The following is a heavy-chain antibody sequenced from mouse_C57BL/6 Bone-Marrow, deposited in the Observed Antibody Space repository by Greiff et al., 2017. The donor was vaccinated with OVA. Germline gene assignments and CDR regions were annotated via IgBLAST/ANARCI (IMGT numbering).Heavy chain of an antibody. D-gene: IGHD1-1*01. CDR3: ARESSYDYGSSPFAY. CDR1: GFTFSDYG. J-gene: IGHJ3*01. V-gene: IGHV5-17*01. Sequence: EVNVVESGGGLVKPGGSLTLSCAASGFTFSDYGMHWVRPAPEKGLEWVAYISSGSSTIYYADTVKGRFTISRDHAKNTLFLQMTSLRSEDTAMYYCARESSYDYGSSPFAYWGQGTLVTVSA. CDR2: ISSGSSTI.